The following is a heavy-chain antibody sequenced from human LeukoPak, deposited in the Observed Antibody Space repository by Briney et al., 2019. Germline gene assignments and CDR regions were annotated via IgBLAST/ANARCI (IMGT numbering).Heavy chain of an antibody. D-gene: IGHD6-6*01. V-gene: IGHV4-34*01. CDR3: ASDVGSSVINWFDP. CDR2: INHSGST. Sequence: PSETLPLTCAVYGGSFSGYYWSWIRQPPGKGLEWIGEINHSGSTNYNPSLKSRVTISVDTSKNQFSLKLSSVTAADTAVYYCASDVGSSVINWFDPWGQGTLVTVSS. CDR1: GGSFSGYY. J-gene: IGHJ5*02.